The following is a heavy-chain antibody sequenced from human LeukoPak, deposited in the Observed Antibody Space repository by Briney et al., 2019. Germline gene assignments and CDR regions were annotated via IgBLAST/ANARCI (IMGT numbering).Heavy chain of an antibody. CDR2: ISWHGETT. Sequence: PGGSLRLSCAASGFPFDDYGMLWVRQGPGKGLEWVSFISWHGETTYYSDSVKGRFTISRDNSKNTLYLQMNNLRVEDTAVYYCAELGITMIGGVWGKGTTVTISS. V-gene: IGHV3-43D*03. CDR3: AELGITMIGGV. CDR1: GFPFDDYG. D-gene: IGHD3-10*02. J-gene: IGHJ6*04.